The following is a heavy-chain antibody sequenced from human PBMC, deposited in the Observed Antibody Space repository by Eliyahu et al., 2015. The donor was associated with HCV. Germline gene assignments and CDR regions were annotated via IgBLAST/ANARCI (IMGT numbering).Heavy chain of an antibody. Sequence: QVHLVESGGGVVXPGXSLXXXCATSGFXFSNYGXHWVRQAPGKGLEWVAVMWXDGSNKNYADSVKGRFTVSRDISKNTQYLQMSSLRAEDTAVYYCARDIDTSSHFSRFDPWGQGTLVTVSS. J-gene: IGHJ5*02. D-gene: IGHD2-2*01. CDR3: ARDIDTSSHFSRFDP. V-gene: IGHV3-33*01. CDR2: MWXDGSNK. CDR1: GFXFSNYG.